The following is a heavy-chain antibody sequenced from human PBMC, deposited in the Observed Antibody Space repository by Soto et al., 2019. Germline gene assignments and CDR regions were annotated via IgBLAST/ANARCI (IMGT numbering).Heavy chain of an antibody. CDR1: GFIFSTYA. CDR3: ELSKTGSYFDY. CDR2: IGASGAGT. Sequence: GGSLRLSCAGSGFIFSTYAMSWVRQAPGKGLEWVSGIGASGAGTYYTDSVKGRFTISRDNSKNTLYLQMNSLRVEDTAVYYCELSKTGSYFDYWGQGNLVTVSS. V-gene: IGHV3-23*01. D-gene: IGHD1-26*01. J-gene: IGHJ4*02.